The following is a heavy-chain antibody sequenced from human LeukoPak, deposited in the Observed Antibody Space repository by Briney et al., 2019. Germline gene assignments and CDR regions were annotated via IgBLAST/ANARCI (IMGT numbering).Heavy chain of an antibody. CDR1: GFTFSSYA. CDR2: IYHTGST. Sequence: LRLSCAASGFTFSSYAMSWVRQHPGKGLEWMGYIYHTGSTSYNPSLKSRVSTSVDTSKNQFSLMLSSVTAADTAVYYCARGYSSNRMVFDYWGQGTLVTVSS. CDR3: ARGYSSNRMVFDY. V-gene: IGHV4-31*02. D-gene: IGHD6-13*01. J-gene: IGHJ4*02.